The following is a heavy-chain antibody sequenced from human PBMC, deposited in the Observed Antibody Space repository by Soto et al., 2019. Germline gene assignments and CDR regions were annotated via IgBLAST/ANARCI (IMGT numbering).Heavy chain of an antibody. CDR1: GFTFSSYE. J-gene: IGHJ6*02. V-gene: IGHV3-48*03. CDR3: ARDRSDYYYYYGMDV. Sequence: GGSLRLSCAASGFTFSSYEMNLVRRAPGKGPEWVSYISSSVRTIYYADSVKGRFTISRENDKNSLYLQMNSLRAEDTAVYYCARDRSDYYYYYGMDVWGQGTTVTVSS. CDR2: ISSSVRTI.